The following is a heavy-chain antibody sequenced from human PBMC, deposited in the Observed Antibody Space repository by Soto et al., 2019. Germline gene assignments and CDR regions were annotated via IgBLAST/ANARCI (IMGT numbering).Heavy chain of an antibody. Sequence: SETLSLTGPVSGGSMSSYYWNWIRQPPGKGLEWIGYIYYSGSTNYNPSLKSRVTISVDTSKNQFSLKLSSVTAADTAVYYCARDRPSSASGDYFVFDYWGQGTLVTVSS. CDR2: IYYSGST. D-gene: IGHD4-17*01. J-gene: IGHJ4*02. V-gene: IGHV4-59*01. CDR3: ARDRPSSASGDYFVFDY. CDR1: GGSMSSYY.